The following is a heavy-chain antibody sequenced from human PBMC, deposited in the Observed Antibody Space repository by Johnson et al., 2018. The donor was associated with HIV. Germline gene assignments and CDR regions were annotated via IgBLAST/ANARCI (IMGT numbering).Heavy chain of an antibody. CDR1: GFTFSSYW. V-gene: IGHV3-7*01. D-gene: IGHD2-21*02. Sequence: VQLVESGGGLVQPGGSLRLSCAASGFTFSSYWMSWVRQAPGKGLECVANIKQDGSEKYYVDSVKGRFTISRDNAKNSLYLQMNSLRAEDTAVYYCAREAYCGGDCHDDAFDIWGQGTMVTVSS. J-gene: IGHJ3*02. CDR2: IKQDGSEK. CDR3: AREAYCGGDCHDDAFDI.